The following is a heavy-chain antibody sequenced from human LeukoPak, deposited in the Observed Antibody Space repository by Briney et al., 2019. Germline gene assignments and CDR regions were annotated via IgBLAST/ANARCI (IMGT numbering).Heavy chain of an antibody. CDR1: GFTFSNYW. CDR2: INSDGSST. J-gene: IGHJ4*02. CDR3: ATSRDGYIPDY. V-gene: IGHV3-74*01. D-gene: IGHD5-24*01. Sequence: GGSLRLSCAASGFTFSNYWMHWARQAPGKGLVWVSRINSDGSSTTYADSLKGRFTISRDNAKNTLYLQMNSLGAGDTAVYFCATSRDGYIPDYWGQGTLVTVSS.